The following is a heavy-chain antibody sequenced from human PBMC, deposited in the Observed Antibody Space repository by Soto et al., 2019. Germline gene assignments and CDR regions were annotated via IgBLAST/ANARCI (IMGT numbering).Heavy chain of an antibody. CDR1: GVSISSGDYY. J-gene: IGHJ4*02. CDR3: ARSGYSYGPNPLIY. D-gene: IGHD5-18*01. Sequence: PSETLSLTCTVSGVSISSGDYYWSWIRQPPGKGLEWIGYIYYSENTYSNPSLKSRVAISGDTSKNQFSLKLSSVTAADTAVYYCARSGYSYGPNPLIYWGQGTLVTVS. CDR2: IYYSENT. V-gene: IGHV4-30-4*02.